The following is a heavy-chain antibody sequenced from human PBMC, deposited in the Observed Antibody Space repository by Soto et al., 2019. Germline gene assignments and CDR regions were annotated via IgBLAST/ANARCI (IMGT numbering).Heavy chain of an antibody. CDR3: AIDGPTGVDS. CDR2: ISSSSSTI. V-gene: IGHV3-48*02. CDR1: GFTFSSYS. D-gene: IGHD7-27*01. Sequence: EVQLVESGGGLVQPGGSLRLSCAASGFTFSSYSMNWVRQAPGKGLEWVSYISSSSSTIYYADSVKGRFTISRNNAKKQLYLQMNSLREEATAVYYCAIDGPTGVDSWCQGTLVTVSS. J-gene: IGHJ4*02.